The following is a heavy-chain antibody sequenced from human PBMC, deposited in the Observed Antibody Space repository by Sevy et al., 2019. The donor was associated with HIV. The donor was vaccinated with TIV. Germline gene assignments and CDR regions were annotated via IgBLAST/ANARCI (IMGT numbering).Heavy chain of an antibody. CDR2: IYWDDDK. Sequence: SGPTLVKPTQTLTLTCTFSGFSLITTGVAVGWIRQPPGKALECLALIYWDDDKRYSPSLRSRLTITKDTSKNQVVLTMTNMDPVDIATYYCAHRPADSSGYPIFDFWGQGTLVTVSS. CDR3: AHRPADSSGYPIFDF. D-gene: IGHD3-22*01. J-gene: IGHJ4*02. V-gene: IGHV2-5*02. CDR1: GFSLITTGVA.